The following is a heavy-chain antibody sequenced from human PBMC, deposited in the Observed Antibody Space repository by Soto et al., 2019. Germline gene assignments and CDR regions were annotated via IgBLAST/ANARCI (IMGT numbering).Heavy chain of an antibody. CDR2: IIPIFGTA. V-gene: IGHV1-69*13. J-gene: IGHJ5*02. CDR1: GGTFSSYA. CDR3: ARDRPCSSTSCYTFNWFDP. D-gene: IGHD2-2*02. Sequence: SVKVSCKASGGTFSSYAISWVRQAPGQGLEWMGGIIPIFGTANYAQKFQGRVSITADESTSTAYMELSSLRSEDTAVYYWARDRPCSSTSCYTFNWFDPWGQGTLVTVSS.